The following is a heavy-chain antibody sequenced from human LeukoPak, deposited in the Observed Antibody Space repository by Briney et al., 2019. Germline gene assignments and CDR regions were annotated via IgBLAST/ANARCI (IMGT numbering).Heavy chain of an antibody. Sequence: PGGSLRLSCAASGFTVSSNYMSWVRQAPGKGLEWVSVIYSGGSTYYADSVKGRFTISRDNSKNTLYLQMNSLRAEDTAVYYCARDIVVVPDARDYWAREPWSPSPQ. J-gene: IGHJ4*02. D-gene: IGHD2-2*01. CDR1: GFTVSSNY. CDR2: IYSGGST. CDR3: ARDIVVVPDARDY. V-gene: IGHV3-66*02.